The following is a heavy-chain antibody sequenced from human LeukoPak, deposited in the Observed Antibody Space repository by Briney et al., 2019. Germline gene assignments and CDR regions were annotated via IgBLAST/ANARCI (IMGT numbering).Heavy chain of an antibody. D-gene: IGHD3-9*01. CDR3: AKYGDILTGYPYYFDY. V-gene: IGHV3-15*01. J-gene: IGHJ4*02. CDR2: IKSKTDGGTT. CDR1: GFTFSNAW. Sequence: GGSLRLSCAASGFTFSNAWMSWVRQAPGKGLEWVGRIKSKTDGGTTDYAAPVKGRFTISRDDSKNTLYLQMNSLRAEDTAVYYCAKYGDILTGYPYYFDYWGQGTLVTVSS.